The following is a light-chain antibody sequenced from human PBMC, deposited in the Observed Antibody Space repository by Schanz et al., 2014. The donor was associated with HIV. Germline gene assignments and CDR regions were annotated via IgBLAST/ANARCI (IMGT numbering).Light chain of an antibody. CDR2: RAS. CDR3: QQSGSSPQT. CDR1: QSVGSN. V-gene: IGKV3-20*01. Sequence: EIVMTQSPATLSVSPGERATLSCRASQSVGSNLAWYQQKPGQAPRLLIYRASSRATGVPDRFGGSGSGTDFTLTITRLEPEDFAVYYCQQSGSSPQTFGQGTKVEVK. J-gene: IGKJ1*01.